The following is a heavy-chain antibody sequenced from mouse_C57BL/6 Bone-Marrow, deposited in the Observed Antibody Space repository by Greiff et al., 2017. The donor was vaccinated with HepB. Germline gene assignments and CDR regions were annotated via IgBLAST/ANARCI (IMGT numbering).Heavy chain of an antibody. CDR2: IYPGGGYT. D-gene: IGHD6-1*01. J-gene: IGHJ2*01. CDR1: GYTFTNYW. CDR3: ARRSSLFYYEY. Sequence: QVQLQQSGAELVRPRTSVKISCKASGYTFTNYWIGWAKQRPGHGLEWIGDIYPGGGYTNYNEKFKGKATLTADKSSSTAYMQFSSLTSEDSAIYHCARRSSLFYYEYWGQGITPIVSP. V-gene: IGHV1-63*01.